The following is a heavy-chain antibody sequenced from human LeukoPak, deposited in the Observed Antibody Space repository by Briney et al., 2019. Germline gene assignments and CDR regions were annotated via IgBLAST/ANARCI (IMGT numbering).Heavy chain of an antibody. V-gene: IGHV3-23*01. Sequence: GGSLRPSCAASGFTFSSSAMSWVRQAPGKGLEWISTIRDYGGTTYHADSVKGRFTISRDNSRNTVYLQMNSLKAEDTAIYYCAIHWEAWGQGTLVTVSS. D-gene: IGHD1-26*01. J-gene: IGHJ5*02. CDR2: IRDYGGTT. CDR1: GFTFSSSA. CDR3: AIHWEA.